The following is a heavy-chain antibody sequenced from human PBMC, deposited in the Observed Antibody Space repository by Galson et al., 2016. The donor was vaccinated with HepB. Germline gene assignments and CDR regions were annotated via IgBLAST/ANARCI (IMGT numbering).Heavy chain of an antibody. J-gene: IGHJ4*02. CDR2: ISYAGTNK. CDR1: GFTFRNYA. D-gene: IGHD5-18*01. Sequence: SLRLSCAASGFTFRNYAMYWVRQAPGKGLEWVAVISYAGTNKYYADSVRGRFTISRDNSKNTLYVQMDSLRPEDTAVYYCARGPSGYGHRGMGNHDYWGQGTLVTVSP. V-gene: IGHV3-30*04. CDR3: ARGPSGYGHRGMGNHDY.